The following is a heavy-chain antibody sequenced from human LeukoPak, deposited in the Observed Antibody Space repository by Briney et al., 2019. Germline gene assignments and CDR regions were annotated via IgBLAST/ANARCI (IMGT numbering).Heavy chain of an antibody. CDR2: IKQDGREK. Sequence: GGSLRLSCAGSGFIFGNYWMHWVRQAPGKGLEWVANIKQDGREKYYVDSVKGRFTISRDNAKNSLYLQMNSLRAEDTAVYYCARARTSHYDSSGYYYFDYWGQGTLVTVSS. CDR3: ARARTSHYDSSGYYYFDY. D-gene: IGHD3-22*01. V-gene: IGHV3-7*01. CDR1: GFIFGNYW. J-gene: IGHJ4*02.